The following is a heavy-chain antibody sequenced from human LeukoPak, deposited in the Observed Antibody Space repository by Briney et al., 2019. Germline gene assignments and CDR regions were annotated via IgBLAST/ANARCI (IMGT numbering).Heavy chain of an antibody. D-gene: IGHD2-15*01. V-gene: IGHV3-43*02. CDR1: GFTFSDYA. CDR2: ISRDGGTT. J-gene: IGHJ6*02. Sequence: GGSLRLSCAASGFTFSDYAMHWVRQAPGKGLEWVSLISRDGGTTYYADSVKGRFTISRDNSKNSLYLQMNSLRTEDTALYYCAKAMVASTSGGVGFYYYGMDVWGQGTTVTVSS. CDR3: AKAMVASTSGGVGFYYYGMDV.